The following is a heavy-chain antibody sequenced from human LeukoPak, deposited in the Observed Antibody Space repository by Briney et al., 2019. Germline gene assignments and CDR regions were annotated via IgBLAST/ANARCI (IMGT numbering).Heavy chain of an antibody. Sequence: ASVKVSCKASGYTFTGYYMHWVRQAPGQGLEWMGWINPNSGGTNSAQKFQGRVTMTRDTSISTAYMELSRLRSDDTAVYYCARVDHSSGWYYWFDPWGQGTLVTVSS. V-gene: IGHV1-2*02. J-gene: IGHJ5*02. CDR2: INPNSGGT. D-gene: IGHD6-19*01. CDR1: GYTFTGYY. CDR3: ARVDHSSGWYYWFDP.